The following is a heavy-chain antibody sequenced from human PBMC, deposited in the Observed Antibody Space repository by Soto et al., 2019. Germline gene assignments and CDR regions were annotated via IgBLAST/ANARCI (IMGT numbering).Heavy chain of an antibody. CDR3: ASPLGDCTNGLCYAFDI. D-gene: IGHD2-8*01. Sequence: GGSLRLSCAASGFTFSSYSMNWVRQAPGKGLEWVSSISSSRSYIYYADSVKGRFTISRDNAKNSLYLQMNSLRAEDTAVYYCASPLGDCTNGLCYAFDIWGQGTMVTVS. J-gene: IGHJ3*02. CDR1: GFTFSSYS. V-gene: IGHV3-21*01. CDR2: ISSSRSYI.